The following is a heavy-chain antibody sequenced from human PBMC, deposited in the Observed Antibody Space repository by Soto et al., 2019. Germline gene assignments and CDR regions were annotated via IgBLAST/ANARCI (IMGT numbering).Heavy chain of an antibody. CDR2: INHSGST. Sequence: QSLTCAVYGGSFSGYYWSWIRQPPGKGLEWIGEINHSGSTNYNPSLKSRVTISVDTSKNQFSLKLSSVTAADTAVYYCARGNQYYYGSGSYYNNWFDPWGQGTLVTVSS. V-gene: IGHV4-34*01. J-gene: IGHJ5*02. D-gene: IGHD3-10*01. CDR1: GGSFSGYY. CDR3: ARGNQYYYGSGSYYNNWFDP.